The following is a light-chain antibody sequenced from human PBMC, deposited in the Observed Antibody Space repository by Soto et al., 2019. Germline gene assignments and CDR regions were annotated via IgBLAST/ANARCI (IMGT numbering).Light chain of an antibody. Sequence: DIQMTQSPSTLSASVGDKVTITCRASQNITKYLAWYQQKPGKAPNLLIYRASDLEVGVPSRFSGSGFGTDFTLTIASLHPDDFATYYCQHYGTFGLGTKVEVK. V-gene: IGKV1-5*03. CDR1: QNITKY. CDR3: QHYGT. J-gene: IGKJ1*01. CDR2: RAS.